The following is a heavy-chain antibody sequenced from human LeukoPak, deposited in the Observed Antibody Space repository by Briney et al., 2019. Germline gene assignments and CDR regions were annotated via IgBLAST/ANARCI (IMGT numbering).Heavy chain of an antibody. J-gene: IGHJ3*02. V-gene: IGHV4-59*01. CDR2: IYYSGST. CDR1: GGSISSYY. CDR3: ARVSWIQLWDDAFDI. Sequence: PSETLSLTCTVSGGSISSYYWSWIRQPPGKGLEWIGYIYYSGSTNYNPSLKSRVTISVDTSKNQFSLKLSSVTAADTAVYYCARVSWIQLWDDAFDIWGQGTMVTVSS. D-gene: IGHD5-18*01.